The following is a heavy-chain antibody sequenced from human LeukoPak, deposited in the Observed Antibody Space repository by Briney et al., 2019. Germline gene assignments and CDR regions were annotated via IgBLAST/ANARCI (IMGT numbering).Heavy chain of an antibody. D-gene: IGHD2-2*01. Sequence: GESLKISCKGSGYSFTSYWISWVRQMPGKGLEWMGRIDPSDSYTNYSPSFQGHVTISADKSISTAYLRWSSLKASDTAMYYCARGGVPAAMPDYWGQGTLVTVSS. V-gene: IGHV5-10-1*01. CDR1: GYSFTSYW. CDR3: ARGGVPAAMPDY. CDR2: IDPSDSYT. J-gene: IGHJ4*02.